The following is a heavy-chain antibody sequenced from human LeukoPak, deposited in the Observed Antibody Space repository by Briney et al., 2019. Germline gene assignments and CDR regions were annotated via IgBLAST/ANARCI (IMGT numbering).Heavy chain of an antibody. CDR3: ATRRTRGSLLEWLFVYYFDY. V-gene: IGHV1-24*01. J-gene: IGHJ4*02. D-gene: IGHD3-3*01. CDR2: FDPEDGET. Sequence: ASVKVSCKVSGYTLTELSMHWVRQAPGKGLEWMGGFDPEDGETIYAQKFQGRVTMTEDTSTDTAYMELSSLRSEDTAVYYCATRRTRGSLLEWLFVYYFDYWGQGTLVTVSS. CDR1: GYTLTELS.